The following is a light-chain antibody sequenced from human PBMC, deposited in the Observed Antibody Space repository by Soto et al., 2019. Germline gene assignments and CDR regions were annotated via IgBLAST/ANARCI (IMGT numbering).Light chain of an antibody. J-gene: IGLJ1*01. V-gene: IGLV2-14*03. CDR2: DVS. CDR1: SSDVGNYNY. Sequence: QSVLAQPVSVSGSPGQSITIFCTGTSSDVGNYNYVSWYQQHPGKAPKLMIYDVSNRPSGVSNRFSGSKSGNTASLTISGLQTEDEADYYCNSYTSSSTLVFGTGTKVTVL. CDR3: NSYTSSSTLV.